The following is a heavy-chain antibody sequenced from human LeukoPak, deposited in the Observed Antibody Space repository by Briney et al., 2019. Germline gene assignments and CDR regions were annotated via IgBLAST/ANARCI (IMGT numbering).Heavy chain of an antibody. D-gene: IGHD1-26*01. V-gene: IGHV3-23*01. J-gene: IGHJ4*02. Sequence: GRSLRLSCTASGFIFRNYAMHWVRQAPGKGLEWVSAIAGGGGSSNYADSVKGRFTISRDNSKNTLYLQMNSLRAEDTAVYYCAKLAGSGSVSDYWGQGTLVTVSS. CDR2: IAGGGGSS. CDR3: AKLAGSGSVSDY. CDR1: GFIFRNYA.